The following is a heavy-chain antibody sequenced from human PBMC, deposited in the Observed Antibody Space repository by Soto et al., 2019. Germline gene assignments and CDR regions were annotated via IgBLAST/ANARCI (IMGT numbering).Heavy chain of an antibody. CDR2: LSTDGSTP. CDR1: GFIFGSYA. D-gene: IGHD3-3*01. J-gene: IGHJ5*02. Sequence: SLRLSCAASGFIFGSYAMNWFRQVPGKGPEWVAVLSTDGSTPYYADSVRGRFTISRDNSKNTLFLQMNSLRPEDTAIYFCAKSYDLWSPYLSFGDQRDPWGQGTLVTVYS. V-gene: IGHV3-30*16. CDR3: AKSYDLWSPYLSFGDQRDP.